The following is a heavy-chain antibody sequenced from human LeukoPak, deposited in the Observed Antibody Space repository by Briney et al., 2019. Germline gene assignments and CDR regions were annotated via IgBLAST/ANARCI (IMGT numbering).Heavy chain of an antibody. CDR3: TTGPYSSDY. CDR2: IKSKTDGRTT. V-gene: IGHV3-15*01. CDR1: GFTFTNAW. Sequence: GGSPRLSCAASGFTFTNAWMSWVRQAPGKGLEWVGRIKSKTDGRTTDYAAPVKGRFTISRDDSKNTLYLQMNSLKTEDTAVYYCTTGPYSSDYWGQGTLVTVSS. J-gene: IGHJ4*02. D-gene: IGHD6-13*01.